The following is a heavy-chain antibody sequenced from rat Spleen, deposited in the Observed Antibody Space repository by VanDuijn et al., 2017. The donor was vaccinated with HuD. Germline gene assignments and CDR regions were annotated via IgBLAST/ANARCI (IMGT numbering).Heavy chain of an antibody. D-gene: IGHD1-6*01. Sequence: EVQLVESGGGLVQPGGSLKLSCAASGFSFSDDNMAWVRQAPKKGLEWVATIIYDGTRTFYRDSVKGRFTISRDNAKSTLYLQMDSLRSEDTATYYCATGPRILRLDWFAYWGQGTLVTVSS. CDR2: IIYDGTRT. CDR3: ATGPRILRLDWFAY. J-gene: IGHJ3*01. V-gene: IGHV5S10*01. CDR1: GFSFSDDN.